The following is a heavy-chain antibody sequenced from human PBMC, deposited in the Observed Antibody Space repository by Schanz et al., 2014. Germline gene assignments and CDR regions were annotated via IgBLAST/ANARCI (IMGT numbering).Heavy chain of an antibody. D-gene: IGHD6-13*01. CDR3: ARSGSSNWYCFDY. J-gene: IGHJ4*02. Sequence: QVQLVQSGAEVKKPGASVKVSCKASGYTFISYGIKWVRQAPGQGLEWMGWISAYNGHTDYAQKFQGRVTITRDTSASTAYMELSSLRSEDTAVYYCARSGSSNWYCFDYWGQGTLATVSS. CDR1: GYTFISYG. V-gene: IGHV1-18*01. CDR2: ISAYNGHT.